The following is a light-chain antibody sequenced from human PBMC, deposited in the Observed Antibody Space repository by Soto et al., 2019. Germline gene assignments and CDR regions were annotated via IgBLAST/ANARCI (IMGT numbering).Light chain of an antibody. CDR1: SSNIGADYD. CDR3: QSYDSTLISSV. CDR2: GNT. Sequence: QSVLTQPPSVSGAPGQRVTISFTGSSSNIGADYDVHWYQQLPGTAPKLLIYGNTNRPSGVPDRFSGSKSGTSASLAVTGLQAEDEADYYCQSYDSTLISSVFGGGTKLTVL. V-gene: IGLV1-40*01. J-gene: IGLJ2*01.